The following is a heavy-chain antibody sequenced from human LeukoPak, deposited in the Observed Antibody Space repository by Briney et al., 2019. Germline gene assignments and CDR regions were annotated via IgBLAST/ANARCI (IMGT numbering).Heavy chain of an antibody. V-gene: IGHV3-66*01. Sequence: GGSLRLSCAASGFTVSSNCMTWVRQAPGKGLEWVSVIYSGGSTYYADSVKGRFTISRDNSKNTVYLQMNSLRAEDTAVYYCGRRYCSGGSCYLDSWGQGTMVTVSS. CDR3: GRRYCSGGSCYLDS. CDR1: GFTVSSNC. J-gene: IGHJ4*02. D-gene: IGHD2-15*01. CDR2: IYSGGST.